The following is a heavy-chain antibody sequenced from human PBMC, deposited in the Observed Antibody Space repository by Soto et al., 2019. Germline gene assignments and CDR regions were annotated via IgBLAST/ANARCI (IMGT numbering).Heavy chain of an antibody. D-gene: IGHD1-26*01. CDR1: GFTFSSYG. CDR3: AKQGGSYPGDAFDI. J-gene: IGHJ3*02. Sequence: QVQLVESGGGVVQPGRSLRLSCAASGFTFSSYGMHWVRQAPGKGLEWVAVISYDGSNKYYADSVKGRFTISRDNSKNTLYLQMNSLRAEDTAVYYCAKQGGSYPGDAFDIWGQGTIVTVSS. V-gene: IGHV3-30*18. CDR2: ISYDGSNK.